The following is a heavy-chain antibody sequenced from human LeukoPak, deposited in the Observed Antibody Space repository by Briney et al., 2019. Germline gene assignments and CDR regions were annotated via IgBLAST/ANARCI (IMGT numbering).Heavy chain of an antibody. V-gene: IGHV4-61*02. J-gene: IGHJ6*03. CDR2: IYTSGST. CDR1: GDSISSGNYY. D-gene: IGHD1-26*01. CDR3: ARERSGSYYYYYMDV. Sequence: SETLSLTCTVSGDSISSGNYYWTWIRQPAGKGLEWIGRIYTSGSTNYNPSLKSRVTISVDTSKNQFSLKLSSVTAADTAVYYCARERSGSYYYYYMDVWGKGTTVTISS.